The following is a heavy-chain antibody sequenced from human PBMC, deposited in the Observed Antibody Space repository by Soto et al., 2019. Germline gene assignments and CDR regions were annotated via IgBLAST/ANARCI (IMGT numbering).Heavy chain of an antibody. CDR3: VKDRGYSSSFRYYYGMDV. V-gene: IGHV3-64D*08. Sequence: PGGSLRLSCSASGFTFSSYAMHWVRQAPGKGLEYVSAISSNGGSTYYADSVKGRFTISRDNSKNTLYLQMGSLRAEDTAVYYCVKDRGYSSSFRYYYGMDVWGQGTTVTVSS. CDR1: GFTFSSYA. J-gene: IGHJ6*02. D-gene: IGHD6-13*01. CDR2: ISSNGGST.